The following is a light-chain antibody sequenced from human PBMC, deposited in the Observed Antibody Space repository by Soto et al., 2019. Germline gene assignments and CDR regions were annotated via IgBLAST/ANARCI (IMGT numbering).Light chain of an antibody. V-gene: IGKV2-28*01. CDR3: MQDLQLPLS. J-gene: IGKJ4*01. CDR1: QSLRKSDGDTR. Sequence: DIVLTQSPLSLPVTPGESASISCKSSQSLRKSDGDTRLDWYLQKPGRSPQLLIYLVSNRAPGVPARFSGGGSGTDFTLKISRVEAEDVGVYYCMQDLQLPLSFGGGTRVEIK. CDR2: LVS.